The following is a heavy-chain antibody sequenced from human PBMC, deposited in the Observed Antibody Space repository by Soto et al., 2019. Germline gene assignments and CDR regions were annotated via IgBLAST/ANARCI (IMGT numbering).Heavy chain of an antibody. D-gene: IGHD4-4*01. Sequence: ASVKVSCKASGYTFTGYCIHRVRQDPGQGLEWMGWINPNSGGTNYAQKFQGWVTMTRDASTSTAYMELSSLRSEDTAVYYCAGDVEMATVWGQGTLVTVSS. J-gene: IGHJ4*02. CDR3: AGDVEMATV. CDR1: GYTFTGYC. CDR2: INPNSGGT. V-gene: IGHV1-2*04.